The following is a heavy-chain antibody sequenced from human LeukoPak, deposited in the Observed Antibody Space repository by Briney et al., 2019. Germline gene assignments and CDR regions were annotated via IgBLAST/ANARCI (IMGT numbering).Heavy chain of an antibody. J-gene: IGHJ6*01. D-gene: IGHD1-1*01. CDR1: GYTFTSYG. CDR3: VRDRGPYGRTHHYYYYGMDV. CDR2: ISAYNGNT. V-gene: IGHV1-18*01. Sequence: ASVKVSCKASGYTFTSYGISWMRQAPGQGLEWMGWISAYNGNTNYAQKLQGRVTMTTDTSTSTAYMELRSLRNEDTAVYYCVRDRGPYGRTHHYYYYGMDVWGQGATVTVSS.